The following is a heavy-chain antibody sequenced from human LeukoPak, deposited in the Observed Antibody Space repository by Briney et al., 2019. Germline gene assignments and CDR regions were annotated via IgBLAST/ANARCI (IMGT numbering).Heavy chain of an antibody. J-gene: IGHJ4*02. CDR2: IYYSGST. CDR3: ARELGSGSSWSPVDY. V-gene: IGHV4-59*01. Sequence: SETLSLTCTVSGGSISSYYWSWIRQPPGKGLEWIGYIYYSGSTNYNPSLKSRVTISVDTSKNQFSLKLSSVTAADTAVYYCARELGSGSSWSPVDYWGQGTLVTVSS. CDR1: GGSISSYY. D-gene: IGHD6-13*01.